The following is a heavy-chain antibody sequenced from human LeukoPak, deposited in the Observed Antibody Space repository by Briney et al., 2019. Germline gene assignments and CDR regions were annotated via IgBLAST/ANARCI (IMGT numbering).Heavy chain of an antibody. CDR3: VRDSSGSY. V-gene: IGHV3-48*04. CDR2: ISSSSSTI. Sequence: PGGSLRLSCAASGFTVSSNYMNWVRQAPGKGLEWVSYISSSSSTIYYADSVKGRFTISRDNAKNSLYLQMNSLRVEDTAVYYCVRDSSGSYWGQGTLVTVSS. J-gene: IGHJ4*02. D-gene: IGHD1-26*01. CDR1: GFTVSSNY.